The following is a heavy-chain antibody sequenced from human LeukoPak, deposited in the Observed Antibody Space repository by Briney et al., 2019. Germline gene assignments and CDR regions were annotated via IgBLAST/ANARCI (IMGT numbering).Heavy chain of an antibody. CDR2: FDPEDGEP. CDR3: PTPHGRYGDYNYYYGMDV. D-gene: IGHD4-17*01. J-gene: IGHJ6*02. Sequence: ASVKVSCKVSGYTLTELSMRWVRQAPGKGLEWMGGFDPEDGEPIYAPTFQGRVTMTEDTSTATASMELSIWSPQAPAVYSCPTPHGRYGDYNYYYGMDVWGQGTTVTVSS. CDR1: GYTLTELS. V-gene: IGHV1-24*01.